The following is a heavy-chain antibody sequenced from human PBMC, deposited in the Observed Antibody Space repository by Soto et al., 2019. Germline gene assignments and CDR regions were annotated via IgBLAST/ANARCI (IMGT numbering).Heavy chain of an antibody. CDR3: ARPGDYLFAFDI. Sequence: GGSLRLSCAASGFTFSDYAMTWVRQAPGTGLEWVSTISAGGGSTYYAASVEGRFTISADNSKNTLYLQMNSLRAEDTAVYYCARPGDYLFAFDIWGQGTMVTVSS. CDR2: ISAGGGST. V-gene: IGHV3-23*01. J-gene: IGHJ3*02. D-gene: IGHD4-17*01. CDR1: GFTFSDYA.